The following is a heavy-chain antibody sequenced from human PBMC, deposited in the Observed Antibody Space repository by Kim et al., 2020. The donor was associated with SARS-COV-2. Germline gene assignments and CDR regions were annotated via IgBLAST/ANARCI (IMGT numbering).Heavy chain of an antibody. Sequence: SETLSLTCTVSGGSISSSSYYWGWIRQPPGKGLEWIGSIYYSGSTYYNPSLKSRVTISVDTSKNQFSLKLSSVTAADTAVYYCARGGDGMGPYYDYVWGSYRRGSSDRRGVIYFDYWGQGTLVTVSS. CDR1: GGSISSSSYY. CDR2: IYYSGST. CDR3: ARGGDGMGPYYDYVWGSYRRGSSDRRGVIYFDY. D-gene: IGHD3-16*02. J-gene: IGHJ4*02. V-gene: IGHV4-39*01.